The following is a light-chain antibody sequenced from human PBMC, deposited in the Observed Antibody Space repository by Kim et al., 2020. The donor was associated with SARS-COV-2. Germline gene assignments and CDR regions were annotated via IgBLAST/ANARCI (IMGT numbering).Light chain of an antibody. Sequence: RATINCKSSQSVLYSSDNKNYLAWYQQKPGQPPKKLIYWASTRESGVPDRFSGSGSGTDFTLTISSLQAEDVAVYYCQQYYSTPLTFGGGTKLEI. CDR2: WAS. V-gene: IGKV4-1*01. CDR1: QSVLYSSDNKNY. CDR3: QQYYSTPLT. J-gene: IGKJ4*01.